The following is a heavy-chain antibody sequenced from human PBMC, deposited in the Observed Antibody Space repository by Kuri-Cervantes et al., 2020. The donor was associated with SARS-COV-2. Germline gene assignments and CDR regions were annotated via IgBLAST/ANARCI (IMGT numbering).Heavy chain of an antibody. CDR3: ARQYRDSSNYSGLDV. V-gene: IGHV4-59*08. CDR1: GGSISSYY. J-gene: IGHJ6*02. D-gene: IGHD5-12*01. Sequence: SETLSLTCTVSGGSISSYYWSWVRQLPGKGLEWIGYIYYSGSTSYNPSLKSRVTISVDTSRNQFSLQLSSVTPEDTAVYYCARQYRDSSNYSGLDVWGQGTTVTVSS. CDR2: IYYSGST.